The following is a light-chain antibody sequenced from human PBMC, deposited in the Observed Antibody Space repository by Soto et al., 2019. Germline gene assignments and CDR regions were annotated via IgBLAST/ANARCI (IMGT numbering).Light chain of an antibody. CDR3: QQYTTYWT. CDR2: DAS. CDR1: QGISRW. J-gene: IGKJ1*01. Sequence: DIQMTQSPSTVSASLGDRVIITCRASQGISRWLAWYQQRPGKAPKLLIYDASTLHSGVSSRFSGSGSGTEFTLTISSLQPNDSATYYCQQYTTYWTFGQGTKGDIK. V-gene: IGKV1-5*01.